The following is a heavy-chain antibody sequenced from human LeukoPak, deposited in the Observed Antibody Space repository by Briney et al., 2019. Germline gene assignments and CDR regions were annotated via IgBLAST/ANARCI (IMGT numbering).Heavy chain of an antibody. CDR1: GFTFSSYA. Sequence: GGSLRLSCAASGFTFSSYAMSWVRQAPGKGLEWVANIKQDGSEKYYVDSVKGRFTISRDNAKNSLYLQMNSLRAEDTAVYYCARAYDSSGFPDAFDIWGQGTMVTVSS. CDR3: ARAYDSSGFPDAFDI. V-gene: IGHV3-7*01. CDR2: IKQDGSEK. D-gene: IGHD3-22*01. J-gene: IGHJ3*02.